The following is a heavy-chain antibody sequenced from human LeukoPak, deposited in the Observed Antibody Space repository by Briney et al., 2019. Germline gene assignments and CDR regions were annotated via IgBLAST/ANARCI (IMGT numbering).Heavy chain of an antibody. Sequence: GGSLRLTCAASGFTFSSYSMVWVRQAPGKGLEWVSSISSGSNYIYYADSVKGRFTISRDNARTSLYLQMNSLRAEDTAVYYCARDKAQDSVYYGMDVWGQGTTVTVSS. V-gene: IGHV3-21*06. CDR2: ISSGSNYI. J-gene: IGHJ6*02. CDR1: GFTFSSYS. CDR3: ARDKAQDSVYYGMDV. D-gene: IGHD3-9*01.